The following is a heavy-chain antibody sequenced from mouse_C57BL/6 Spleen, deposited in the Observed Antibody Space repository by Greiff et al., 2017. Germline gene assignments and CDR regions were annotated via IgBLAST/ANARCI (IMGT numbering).Heavy chain of an antibody. Sequence: EVQLQQSGPELVKPGASVKIPCKASGYTFTDYNMDWVKQSHGKSLEWIGDINPNNGGTIYNQKFKGKATLTVDKSSSTAYMELRSLTSEDTAVYYCAREGFDYDYDSYAKDYWGQGTSVTVSS. CDR1: GYTFTDYN. D-gene: IGHD2-4*01. CDR3: AREGFDYDYDSYAKDY. J-gene: IGHJ4*01. V-gene: IGHV1-18*01. CDR2: INPNNGGT.